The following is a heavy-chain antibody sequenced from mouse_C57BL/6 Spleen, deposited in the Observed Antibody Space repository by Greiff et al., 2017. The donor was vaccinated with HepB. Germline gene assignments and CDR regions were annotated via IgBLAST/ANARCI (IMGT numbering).Heavy chain of an antibody. CDR1: GYTFTDYN. CDR3: ARYGDYGYDGAY. Sequence: EVQLQQSGPELVKPGASVKMSCKASGYTFTDYNMHWVKQSHGKSLEWIGYINPNNGGTSYNQKFKGKATLTVNKSSSTAYMELRSLTSEDSAVYYCARYGDYGYDGAYWGQGPLVTVSA. D-gene: IGHD2-2*01. CDR2: INPNNGGT. V-gene: IGHV1-22*01. J-gene: IGHJ3*01.